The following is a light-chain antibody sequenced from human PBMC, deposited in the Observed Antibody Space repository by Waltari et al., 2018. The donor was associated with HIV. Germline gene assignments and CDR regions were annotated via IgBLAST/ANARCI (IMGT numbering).Light chain of an antibody. CDR1: STDIGSYDL. V-gene: IGLV2-23*02. J-gene: IGLJ2*01. Sequence: QSALTQPASVSGSPGQSITISCTGMSTDIGSYDLVSWYQQHPGKAPKLLIYEVTKRPAGVSNRCSGSKSGNTACLTISGLQAQDEADDHCCSYAGGITDVLVGGGTKLTGL. CDR3: CSYAGGITDVL. CDR2: EVT.